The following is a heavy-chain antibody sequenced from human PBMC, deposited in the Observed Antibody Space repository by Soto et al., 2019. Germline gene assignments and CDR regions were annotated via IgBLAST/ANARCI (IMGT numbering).Heavy chain of an antibody. CDR1: GYTFTSYG. CDR3: ARDHNYGDYVFHYFDY. CDR2: ISAYNGNT. Sequence: ASVKSSYKASGYTFTSYGISWVRQAPGQGLEWMGWISAYNGNTNYAQKLQGRVTMTTDTSTSTAYMELRSLRSDDTAVYYCARDHNYGDYVFHYFDYWGQGTLVTVSS. D-gene: IGHD4-17*01. V-gene: IGHV1-18*01. J-gene: IGHJ4*02.